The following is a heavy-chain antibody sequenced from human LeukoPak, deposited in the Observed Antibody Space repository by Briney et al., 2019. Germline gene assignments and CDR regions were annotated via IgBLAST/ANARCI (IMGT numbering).Heavy chain of an antibody. J-gene: IGHJ4*02. Sequence: GGSLRLSCAASGFTFSNAYISWVRQAPGKGLEWVGRIKSKADGQTTHYTAPVKGIFTLSRDDSENTLYFQMNTLKTEDTAVYYCAPGSTSRHLFDYWGPGTLVTVSS. V-gene: IGHV3-15*01. CDR1: GFTFSNAY. CDR2: IKSKADGQTT. CDR3: APGSTSRHLFDY.